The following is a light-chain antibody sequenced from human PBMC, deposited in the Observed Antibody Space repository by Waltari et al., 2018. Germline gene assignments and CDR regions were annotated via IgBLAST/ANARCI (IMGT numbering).Light chain of an antibody. J-gene: IGLJ1*01. Sequence: QSVLTQPPSASGTPGQRVTISCSGTSSNIGRNYVFWFHQLPGTAPKVLIYKDNQRPSGVPDRFSGSKPCTSAALAISGLRSEDEADYYCATWDDSRSGYVFGSGTKVAVL. CDR1: SSNIGRNY. CDR2: KDN. CDR3: ATWDDSRSGYV. V-gene: IGLV1-47*01.